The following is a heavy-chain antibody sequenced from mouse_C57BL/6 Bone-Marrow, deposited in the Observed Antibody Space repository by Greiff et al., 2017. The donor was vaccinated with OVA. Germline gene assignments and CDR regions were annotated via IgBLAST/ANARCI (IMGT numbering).Heavy chain of an antibody. Sequence: VQLQQSGPELVKPGASVKISCKASGYTFTDYYMNWVKQSHGKSLEWIGDINPNNGGTSYNQKFKGKATLTVDKSSSTAYMELRSLTSEDSAVYYCAGELGRGAWFAYWGQGTLVTVSA. J-gene: IGHJ3*01. CDR3: AGELGRGAWFAY. V-gene: IGHV1-26*01. CDR2: INPNNGGT. CDR1: GYTFTDYY. D-gene: IGHD4-1*01.